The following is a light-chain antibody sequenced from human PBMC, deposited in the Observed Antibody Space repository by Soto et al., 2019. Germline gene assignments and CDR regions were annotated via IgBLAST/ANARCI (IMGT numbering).Light chain of an antibody. CDR1: QSVSSNY. CDR2: GAT. CDR3: QQYGAPPLT. V-gene: IGKV3-20*01. Sequence: ENVLTQSPGTLSLSPGERATLSCRASQSVSSNYLAWYQHKPGQAPRLLNNGATSRATGMPDRFSGSGSGTDFPLTISRRDPDDLGVYYCQQYGAPPLTFGGGTKGEIK. J-gene: IGKJ4*01.